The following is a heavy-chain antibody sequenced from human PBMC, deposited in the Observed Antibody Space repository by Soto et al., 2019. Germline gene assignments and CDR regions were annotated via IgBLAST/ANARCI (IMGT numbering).Heavy chain of an antibody. CDR2: IYPGDSDT. J-gene: IGHJ6*02. V-gene: IGHV5-51*01. Sequence: PGESLKISCKGSGFSFTTYWIAWVRQMPGKGLEWMGIIYPGDSDTRYSPSFQGQVTISADKSISTAYLQWSSLKASDTAMYYCARHYCSGGSCYSAPNYYYYYSMDVWGQGTTVTVSS. CDR3: ARHYCSGGSCYSAPNYYYYYSMDV. CDR1: GFSFTTYW. D-gene: IGHD2-15*01.